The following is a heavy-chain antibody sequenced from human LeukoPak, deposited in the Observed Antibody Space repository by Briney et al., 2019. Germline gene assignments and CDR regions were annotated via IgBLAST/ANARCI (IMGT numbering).Heavy chain of an antibody. V-gene: IGHV3-23*01. CDR2: ISGSGGST. J-gene: IGHJ4*02. Sequence: PGGSLRLSCAASGFTFSSYAMSWVRQAPGKGLEWVSAISGSGGSTYYADSVKGRFTISRDNSKNTLYLRMNSLRAEDTAVYYCAKKTPGYSYGQYYFDYWGQGTLVTVSS. CDR1: GFTFSSYA. CDR3: AKKTPGYSYGQYYFDY. D-gene: IGHD5-18*01.